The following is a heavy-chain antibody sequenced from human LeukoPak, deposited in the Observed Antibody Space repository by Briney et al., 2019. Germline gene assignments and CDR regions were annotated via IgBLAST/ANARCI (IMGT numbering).Heavy chain of an antibody. Sequence: PSETLSLTCAVYGGSFSGYYWSWIRQPPGKGLEWIGEINHSGSTNYNPSLKSRVTISVDTSKNQFSLKLSSVTAADTAVYYCARLNVWGSYRLSRWFDPWGQGTLVTVSS. CDR1: GGSFSGYY. CDR3: ARLNVWGSYRLSRWFDP. CDR2: INHSGST. J-gene: IGHJ5*02. V-gene: IGHV4-34*01. D-gene: IGHD3-16*02.